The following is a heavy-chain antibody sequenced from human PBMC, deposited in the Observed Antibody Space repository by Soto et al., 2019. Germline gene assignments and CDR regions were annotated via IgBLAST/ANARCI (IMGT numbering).Heavy chain of an antibody. CDR1: GCSISSGDYY. V-gene: IGHV4-30-4*01. CDR3: ARVGGFGELSWGAFDY. D-gene: IGHD3-10*01. J-gene: IGHJ4*02. Sequence: PXETLSLTCTVAGCSISSGDYYWSWIRQPPGKGLEWIGYIYYSGSTYYNPSLKSRVTISVDTSKNQFSLKLSSVTPADTAVYYCARVGGFGELSWGAFDYWGK. CDR2: IYYSGST.